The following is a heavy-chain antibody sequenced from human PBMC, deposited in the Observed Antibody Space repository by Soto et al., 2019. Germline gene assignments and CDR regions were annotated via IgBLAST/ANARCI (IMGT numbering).Heavy chain of an antibody. V-gene: IGHV3-23*01. CDR2: LSGSGATT. CDR1: GFIFDNYA. J-gene: IGHJ4*02. CDR3: AKDAKGASAPYFFDG. D-gene: IGHD1-26*01. Sequence: EVQLLDSGGGLVQPGGSLRLSCAASGFIFDNYAMSWVRQAPGKGLEWVSALSGSGATTHYADSVKGRFTISRDNSKNMVYLHLSNLRADDTAVYFCAKDAKGASAPYFFDGWGQGTLVTVSS.